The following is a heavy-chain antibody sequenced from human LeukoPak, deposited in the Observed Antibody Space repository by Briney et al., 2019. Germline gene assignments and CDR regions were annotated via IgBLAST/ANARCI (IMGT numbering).Heavy chain of an antibody. CDR2: MNPNSGNT. Sequence: ASVKVSCKASGYTFTSHHINWVRQAAGQGFEWMGWMNPNSGNTVYAQKFQGRVTMTWDTSISTAYMELSSLRSDDTAVYYCARVNDVYCSGGSCYDYWGQGTLVTVSS. V-gene: IGHV1-8*01. CDR1: GYTFTSHH. J-gene: IGHJ4*02. D-gene: IGHD2-15*01. CDR3: ARVNDVYCSGGSCYDY.